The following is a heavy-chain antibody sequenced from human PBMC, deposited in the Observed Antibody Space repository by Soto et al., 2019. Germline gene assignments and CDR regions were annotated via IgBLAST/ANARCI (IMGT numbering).Heavy chain of an antibody. V-gene: IGHV3-53*01. Sequence: EVQLVESGGGLIQPGGSLRLSCTASGFTVSSNYMSWVRQAPGKGLEWVSVIYSGGSTYYADSVKGRFTISRDSSKNTLYLQMNSLRAEDTAVYYCARFSGYPNYYFDYWGQRTLVTVSS. D-gene: IGHD5-18*01. CDR3: ARFSGYPNYYFDY. J-gene: IGHJ4*02. CDR1: GFTVSSNY. CDR2: IYSGGST.